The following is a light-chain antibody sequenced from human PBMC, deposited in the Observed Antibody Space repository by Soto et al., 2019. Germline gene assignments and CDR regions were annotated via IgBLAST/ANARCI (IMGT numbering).Light chain of an antibody. CDR1: SGGVTGSHY. CDR2: DTY. J-gene: IGLJ3*02. Sequence: QAVVTQEPSLTVSPGGTVTLTCGSSSGGVTGSHYPYWFQQKAGQAPRTLIYDTYNKQSWTPARFSGSLLGGKAALTLSGAQPEDEADYYCLVVYSDAGVFGGGTKVTVL. V-gene: IGLV7-46*01. CDR3: LVVYSDAGV.